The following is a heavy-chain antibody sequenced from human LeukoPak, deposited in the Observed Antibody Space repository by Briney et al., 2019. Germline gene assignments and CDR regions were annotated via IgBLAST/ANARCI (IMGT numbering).Heavy chain of an antibody. CDR3: ARASPQYDSSGWGARVVAFDI. CDR2: INPSGGST. D-gene: IGHD3-22*01. Sequence: ASVKVSCKASGYPFTNYYMHWVRQAPGQGLEWMGIINPSGGSTSYAQKFQGRVTMTRDTSTSTVYMELYSLKSEDTAVYFCARASPQYDSSGWGARVVAFDIWGQGTMVTVSS. J-gene: IGHJ3*02. CDR1: GYPFTNYY. V-gene: IGHV1-46*01.